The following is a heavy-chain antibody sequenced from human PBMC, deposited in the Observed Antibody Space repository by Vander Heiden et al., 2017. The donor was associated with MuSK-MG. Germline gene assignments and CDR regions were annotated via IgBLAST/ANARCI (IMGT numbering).Heavy chain of an antibody. CDR1: GGSFSGYY. J-gene: IGHJ6*04. V-gene: IGHV4-34*01. Sequence: QVQLQQWGAGLLKPSETLSLTCAVYGGSFSGYYWSWIRQPPGKGLEWIGEINHSGSTNYNPSLKSRVTISVDTSKNQFSLKLSSVTAADTAVYYCARAPSCSSTSCPADVWGKGTTVTVSS. D-gene: IGHD2-2*01. CDR2: INHSGST. CDR3: ARAPSCSSTSCPADV.